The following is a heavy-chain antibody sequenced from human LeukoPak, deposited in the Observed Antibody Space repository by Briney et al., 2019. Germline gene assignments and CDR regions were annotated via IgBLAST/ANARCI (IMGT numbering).Heavy chain of an antibody. V-gene: IGHV3-74*01. Sequence: PGGSLRLSCAASGFTFSGYWMYWVRQAPGKGLVWVSRIKTDGSSTGYADSVKGRFTISRDNAKNTLYLQMNSLRAEDTAVYYCARESGAAAPGLWGQGTLVTVSS. CDR3: ARESGAAAPGL. CDR2: IKTDGSST. CDR1: GFTFSGYW. J-gene: IGHJ4*02. D-gene: IGHD6-13*01.